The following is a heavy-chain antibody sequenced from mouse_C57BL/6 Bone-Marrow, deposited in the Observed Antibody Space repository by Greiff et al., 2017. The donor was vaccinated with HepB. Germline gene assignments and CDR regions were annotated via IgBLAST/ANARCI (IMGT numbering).Heavy chain of an antibody. Sequence: QVQLRQPGAELVRPGTSVKLSCKASGYTFTSYWMHWVKQRPGQGLEWIGVIDPSDSYTNYNQKFKGKATLTVDTSSSTAYMQLSSLTSEDSAVYYCAAYSGSSPMDYWGQGTAVTVSS. CDR3: AAYSGSSPMDY. CDR1: GYTFTSYW. CDR2: IDPSDSYT. J-gene: IGHJ4*01. D-gene: IGHD1-1*01. V-gene: IGHV1-59*01.